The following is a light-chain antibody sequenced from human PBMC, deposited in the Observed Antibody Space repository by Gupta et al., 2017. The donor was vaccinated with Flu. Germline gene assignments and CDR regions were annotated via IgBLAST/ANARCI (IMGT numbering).Light chain of an antibody. CDR3: QQHNNLPFT. CDR1: QRFTNF. J-gene: IGKJ3*01. CDR2: DAS. Sequence: PAALSLSPGNRATLTCMASQRFTNFLAWYQQKPGQPPRLLVFDASTRATGIPARFSGSGSGTDLTLTISSLEPEDFAVYYCQQHNNLPFTFGHGTKVDMK. V-gene: IGKV3-11*01.